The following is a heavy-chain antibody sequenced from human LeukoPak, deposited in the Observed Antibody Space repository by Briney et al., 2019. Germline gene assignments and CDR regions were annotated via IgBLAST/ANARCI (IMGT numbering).Heavy chain of an antibody. V-gene: IGHV3-48*04. CDR1: GFTFNSFS. J-gene: IGHJ3*02. CDR3: ARGTHDAFDI. D-gene: IGHD2-15*01. CDR2: ISSSSTTI. Sequence: GGSLRLSCAASGFTFNSFSVSWVRQAPGKGLEWVSYISSSSTTIYYADSVKGRFTISRDNAKNSLYLQMNSLRAEDTAVYYCARGTHDAFDIWGQGTMVTVSS.